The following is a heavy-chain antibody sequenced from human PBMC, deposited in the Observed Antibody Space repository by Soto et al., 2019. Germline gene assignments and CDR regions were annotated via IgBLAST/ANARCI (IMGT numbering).Heavy chain of an antibody. D-gene: IGHD5-18*01. CDR2: IYYSGST. Sequence: SETLSLTCTVSGGSISSYYWSWIRQPPGKGLEWIGYIYYSGSTNYNPSLKGRVTISVDTSKNQFSLKLSSVTAADTAVYYCASVDTAMRYFDYWGQGTLVTVSS. CDR3: ASVDTAMRYFDY. J-gene: IGHJ4*02. V-gene: IGHV4-59*01. CDR1: GGSISSYY.